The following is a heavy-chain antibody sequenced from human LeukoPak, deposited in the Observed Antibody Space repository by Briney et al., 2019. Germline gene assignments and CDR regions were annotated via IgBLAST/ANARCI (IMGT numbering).Heavy chain of an antibody. Sequence: GGSLRLSCAASGFTFDDYGMSWVRQAPGKGLEWVSGINWNGGSTGYADSVKGRFTISRDNAKNSLYLQMNSLRAEDTALYYCARAGIIVVPAAMRGYYYMDVWGKGTTVTASS. CDR1: GFTFDDYG. V-gene: IGHV3-20*04. CDR2: INWNGGST. D-gene: IGHD2-2*01. CDR3: ARAGIIVVPAAMRGYYYMDV. J-gene: IGHJ6*03.